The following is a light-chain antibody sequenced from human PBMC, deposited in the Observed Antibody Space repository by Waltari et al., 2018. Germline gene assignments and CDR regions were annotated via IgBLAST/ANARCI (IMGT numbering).Light chain of an antibody. Sequence: QSVLTQPPSASGTPGQTVTISCSGSSSNIGTNSVNWYQQFPGQAPKLLIYRSSDRPSGGPERFSGSSSGPSAALAISGLQSEDEAEYYCATWDDTLDIYVFGAGTRLTVL. CDR3: ATWDDTLDIYV. CDR2: RSS. J-gene: IGLJ1*01. CDR1: SSNIGTNS. V-gene: IGLV1-44*01.